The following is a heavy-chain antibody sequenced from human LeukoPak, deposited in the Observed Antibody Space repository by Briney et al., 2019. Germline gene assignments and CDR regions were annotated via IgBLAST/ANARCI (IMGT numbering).Heavy chain of an antibody. CDR1: GGSISSNSYY. CDR2: IYYSGST. V-gene: IGHV4-39*07. J-gene: IGHJ4*02. Sequence: SETLSLTCTVSGGSISSNSYYWGWIRQPPGKGLEWIGSIYYSGSTYYNPSLKSRVTISVDTSKNQFSLKLSSVTAADTAVYYCAREKYCTNGVCYSVFFYWGQGTLVTVSS. CDR3: AREKYCTNGVCYSVFFY. D-gene: IGHD2-8*01.